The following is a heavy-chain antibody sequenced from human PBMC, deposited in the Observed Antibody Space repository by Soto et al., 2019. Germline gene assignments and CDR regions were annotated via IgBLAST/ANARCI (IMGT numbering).Heavy chain of an antibody. CDR3: ARENYGDAFDF. V-gene: IGHV3-48*03. J-gene: IGHJ4*02. CDR2: INSGGASI. CDR1: GFTFSNYE. Sequence: EVQLVESGGGLVQPGGSLRLSCAASGFTFSNYEMSWVRQAPGKGLEWVSYINSGGASIKYADSVKGRFTISRDNAWRSLYLQMNSLRDEDTAVYYCARENYGDAFDFWGQGTLVTVSS. D-gene: IGHD4-17*01.